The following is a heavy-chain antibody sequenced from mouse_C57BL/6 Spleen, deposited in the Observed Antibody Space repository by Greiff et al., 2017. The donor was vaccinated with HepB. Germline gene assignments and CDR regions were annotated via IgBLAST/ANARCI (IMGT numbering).Heavy chain of an antibody. CDR2: INPNNGGT. J-gene: IGHJ4*01. V-gene: IGHV1-22*01. CDR1: GYTFTDYN. CDR3: ARGGYYAMDY. Sequence: DVQLVESGPELVKPGASVKMSCKASGYTFTDYNMHWVNQSHGKSLEWIGYINPNNGGTSYNQKFKGKATLTVNKSSSTAYMELRSLTSEDSAVYYCARGGYYAMDYWGQGTSVTVSS.